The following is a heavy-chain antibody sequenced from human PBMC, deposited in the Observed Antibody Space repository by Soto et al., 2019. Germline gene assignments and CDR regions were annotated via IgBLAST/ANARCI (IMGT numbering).Heavy chain of an antibody. D-gene: IGHD6-13*01. V-gene: IGHV3-23*01. CDR2: ISGSGGST. Sequence: EVQLLESGGGLVQPGGSLRLSCAASGFTFSSYAMSWVRQAPGKGLEWVSAISGSGGSTYYADSVKGRFTISRDNSKNPLYLQMNSLRAEDTAVYYCAKGGSSWYGLGWFDPWGQGTLVTVSS. CDR3: AKGGSSWYGLGWFDP. CDR1: GFTFSSYA. J-gene: IGHJ5*02.